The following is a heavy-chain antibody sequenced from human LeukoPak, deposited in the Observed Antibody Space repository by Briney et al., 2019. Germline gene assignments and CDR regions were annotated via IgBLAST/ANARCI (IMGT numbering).Heavy chain of an antibody. D-gene: IGHD3-10*01. CDR3: ARLSWYYYGSGSGYFDY. V-gene: IGHV3-7*01. J-gene: IGHJ4*02. Sequence: GGSLRLSCAASGFTFSSYSMNWVRQAPGKGLEWVANIKQDGSEKYYVDTVKGRFTISRDSAKNSLYLQMNSLRAEDTAVYYCARLSWYYYGSGSGYFDYWGQGTLVTVSS. CDR2: IKQDGSEK. CDR1: GFTFSSYS.